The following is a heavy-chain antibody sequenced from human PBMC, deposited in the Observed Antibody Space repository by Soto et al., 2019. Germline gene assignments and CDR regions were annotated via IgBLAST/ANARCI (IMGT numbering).Heavy chain of an antibody. CDR1: GFTFTYHY. CDR3: ARERGSGSYAAFDF. J-gene: IGHJ3*01. Sequence: QVQLVQSGAEVKKPGASVKVSCKASGFTFTYHYMHWVRQAPGQGLEWVAMINANGGSTNYAQKFQGRVTVTRDTSTSTVYLELSSLRSEDTAVYYCARERGSGSYAAFDFWGQGTMLSVSS. CDR2: INANGGST. V-gene: IGHV1-46*01. D-gene: IGHD1-26*01.